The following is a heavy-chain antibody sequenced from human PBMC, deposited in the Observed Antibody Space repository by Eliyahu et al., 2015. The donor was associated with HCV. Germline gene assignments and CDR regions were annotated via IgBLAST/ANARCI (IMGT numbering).Heavy chain of an antibody. CDR3: ASGGGGIAVTGTGGWFDP. V-gene: IGHV4-59*01. J-gene: IGHJ5*02. D-gene: IGHD6-19*01. CDR2: IHYSGST. CDR1: GCSITPYY. Sequence: QVQLQESGPGLVKPSETLSLTCTVSGCSITPYYWXWIRPPPGKGLEWIGYIHYSGSTNYNPSLKSRVTISLDTSKNQFSLNLTSVTAADTAMYYCASGGGGIAVTGTGGWFDPWGQGTLVTVSS.